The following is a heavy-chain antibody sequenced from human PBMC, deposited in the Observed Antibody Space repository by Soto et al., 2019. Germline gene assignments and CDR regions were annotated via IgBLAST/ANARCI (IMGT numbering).Heavy chain of an antibody. J-gene: IGHJ4*02. CDR1: GFTFSNYE. CDR2: ISSLGSTI. CDR3: ARDLRTLYYFDY. Sequence: GGSLRLSCAASGFTFSNYEMNWVRQAPGKGLEWVSYISSLGSTIYYADSVKGRFTISRDNAKDSLYLQMNSLRAEDTAVYYCARDLRTLYYFDYWGQGTLVTVSS. V-gene: IGHV3-48*03. D-gene: IGHD4-17*01.